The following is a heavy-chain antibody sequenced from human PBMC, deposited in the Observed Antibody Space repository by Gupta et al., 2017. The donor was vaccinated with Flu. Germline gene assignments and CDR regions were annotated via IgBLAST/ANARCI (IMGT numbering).Heavy chain of an antibody. CDR1: GGSFSGYY. Sequence: QVQLQQWGAGLLKPSETLSLTCAVYGGSFSGYYWSWIRQPPGKGLEWIGEINHSGSTNYNPSLKSRVTISVDTSKNQFSLKLSSVTAADTAVYYCARGTEMATIWINYYYYYYMDVWGKGTTVTVSS. CDR2: INHSGST. CDR3: ARGTEMATIWINYYYYYYMDV. D-gene: IGHD5-12*01. J-gene: IGHJ6*03. V-gene: IGHV4-34*01.